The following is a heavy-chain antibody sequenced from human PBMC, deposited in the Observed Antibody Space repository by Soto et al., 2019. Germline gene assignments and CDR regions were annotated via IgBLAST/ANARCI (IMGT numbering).Heavy chain of an antibody. CDR1: GFSFSDYE. D-gene: IGHD3-10*01. CDR2: ISSSGGTI. J-gene: IGHJ6*02. V-gene: IGHV3-48*03. CDR3: ARDAFEIYYKFGLDV. Sequence: GGSLRLSCAASGFSFSDYEMNWVRQTPGKGLEWLSYISSSGGTIKYADSVKGRFTISRDNARNSLYLQMHSLRADDTAVYYCARDAFEIYYKFGLDVWGQGTPVTVSS.